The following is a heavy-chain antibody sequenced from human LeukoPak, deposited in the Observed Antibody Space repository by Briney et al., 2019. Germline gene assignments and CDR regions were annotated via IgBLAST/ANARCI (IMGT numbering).Heavy chain of an antibody. CDR3: ARVGCTNGVCYNDY. Sequence: GGSLRLSCTASGFTFSSYSMNWVRQAPGKGLEWVSSISSSSSHIYYADSMKGRFTISRDNAKNSLSLQMSSLTAEDTAVYYCARVGCTNGVCYNDYWGQGTLVTVSS. V-gene: IGHV3-21*01. D-gene: IGHD2-8*01. CDR1: GFTFSSYS. J-gene: IGHJ4*02. CDR2: ISSSSSHI.